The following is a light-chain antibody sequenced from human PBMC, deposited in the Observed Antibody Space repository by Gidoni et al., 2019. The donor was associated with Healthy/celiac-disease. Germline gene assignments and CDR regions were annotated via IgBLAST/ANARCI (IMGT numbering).Light chain of an antibody. CDR1: QSVLYSSNNKNY. CDR2: WAS. CDR3: QQYYSTPWT. Sequence: DILMTQSPASLALSLGERATINCKSSQSVLYSSNNKNYLAWYQQKPGQPPKLLIYWASTRESGVPDRFSGSGSGTDFTLTISSLQAEDVAVYYCQQYYSTPWTFGQGTKVEIK. V-gene: IGKV4-1*01. J-gene: IGKJ1*01.